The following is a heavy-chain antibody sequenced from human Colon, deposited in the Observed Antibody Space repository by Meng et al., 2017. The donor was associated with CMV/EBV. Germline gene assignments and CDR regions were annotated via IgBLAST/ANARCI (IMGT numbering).Heavy chain of an antibody. D-gene: IGHD3-3*01. CDR3: ARVPYYDFWSGSSGMDV. J-gene: IGHJ6*02. CDR2: ISYDGSNK. Sequence: WGSLSLSCAASGFTFSSYAMHWVRQAPGKGLEWVAVISYDGSNKYYADSVKGRFTISRDNSKNTLYLQMNSLRAEDTAVYYCARVPYYDFWSGSSGMDVWGQGTTVTVSS. CDR1: GFTFSSYA. V-gene: IGHV3-30-3*01.